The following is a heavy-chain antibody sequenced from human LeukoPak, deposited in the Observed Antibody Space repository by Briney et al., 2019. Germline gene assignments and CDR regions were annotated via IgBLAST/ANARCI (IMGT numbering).Heavy chain of an antibody. CDR1: GGSISSYY. J-gene: IGHJ4*02. CDR3: ARASRGIAARDY. V-gene: IGHV4-59*01. CDR2: IYYSGST. D-gene: IGHD6-6*01. Sequence: SETLSPTCTVSGGSISSYYWSWIRQPPGKGLEWIGYIYYSGSTNYNPSLKSRVTISVDTSKNQFSLKLSSVTAADTAVYYRARASRGIAARDYWGQGTLVSVSS.